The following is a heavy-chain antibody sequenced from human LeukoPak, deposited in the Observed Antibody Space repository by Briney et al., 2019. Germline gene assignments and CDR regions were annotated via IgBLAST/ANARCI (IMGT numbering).Heavy chain of an antibody. CDR3: ARDRVAAAGTNWFDP. J-gene: IGHJ5*02. D-gene: IGHD6-13*01. Sequence: GGSLRLSCAASGFTFSSYWMSWVRQAPGKGLEWAANIKQDGSEKYYVDSVKGRFTISRDNAKNSLYLQMNSLRAEDTAVYYCARDRVAAAGTNWFDPWGQGTLVTVSS. CDR2: IKQDGSEK. V-gene: IGHV3-7*03. CDR1: GFTFSSYW.